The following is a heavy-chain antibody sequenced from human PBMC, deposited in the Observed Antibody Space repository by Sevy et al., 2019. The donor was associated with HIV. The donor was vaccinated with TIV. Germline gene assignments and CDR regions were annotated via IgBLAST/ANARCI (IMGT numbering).Heavy chain of an antibody. J-gene: IGHJ6*02. CDR2: INADNGNT. D-gene: IGHD3-10*01. CDR3: SRDPSSLITMVHVVISYYFYGMDV. V-gene: IGHV1-3*01. Sequence: ASVKVSCKASGYTFTSYAMHWVRQAPGQRLEWMGWINADNGNTKYSQKFQGRVTITRDTSASTAYMELSSLRSEDTAVYYCSRDPSSLITMVHVVISYYFYGMDVWGQGTTVTGSS. CDR1: GYTFTSYA.